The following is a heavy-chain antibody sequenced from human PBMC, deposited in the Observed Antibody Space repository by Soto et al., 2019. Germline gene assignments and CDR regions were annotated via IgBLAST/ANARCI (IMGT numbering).Heavy chain of an antibody. J-gene: IGHJ6*02. CDR1: GFTFSSYA. D-gene: IGHD1-26*01. CDR3: ARDPVGATIARYYYYYGMDV. Sequence: QVQLVESGGGVVQPGRSLRLSCAASGFTFSSYAMHWVRQAPGKGLEWVAVISYDGSNKYYADSVKGRFTISRDNSKNSLYLQMNSLRAEDTAVYYCARDPVGATIARYYYYYGMDVWGQGTTVTVSS. CDR2: ISYDGSNK. V-gene: IGHV3-30-3*01.